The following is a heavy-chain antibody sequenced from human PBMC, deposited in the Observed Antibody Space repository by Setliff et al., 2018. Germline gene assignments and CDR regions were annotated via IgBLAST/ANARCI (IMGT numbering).Heavy chain of an antibody. Sequence: PSETLSLTCTVSGDSISSTSHQWGWVRQPPGKGLEWIGSIYYTGTAYYNPSLKSRVTISVDTSKNQFSLQVTSLAATDTALYFCARHEFVGGYYGSVTYRHFDYWGQGILVTVSS. CDR3: ARHEFVGGYYGSVTYRHFDY. V-gene: IGHV4-39*01. CDR2: IYYTGTA. CDR1: GDSISSTSHQ. D-gene: IGHD3-10*01. J-gene: IGHJ4*02.